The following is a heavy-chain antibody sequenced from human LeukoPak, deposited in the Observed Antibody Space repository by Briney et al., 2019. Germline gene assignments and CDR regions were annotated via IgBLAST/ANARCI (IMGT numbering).Heavy chain of an antibody. CDR3: TRMTTGHDY. Sequence: SETLSLTCAVSGVSFDDYYLSWVRQTPGKGLEWIGEINHSGYTNDSPSLKSRVTLSIDTSRKQFSLNLRSVTVADAGIYYCTRMTTGHDYWGQGTLVTVSS. V-gene: IGHV4-34*01. CDR1: GVSFDDYY. J-gene: IGHJ4*02. D-gene: IGHD4-17*01. CDR2: INHSGYT.